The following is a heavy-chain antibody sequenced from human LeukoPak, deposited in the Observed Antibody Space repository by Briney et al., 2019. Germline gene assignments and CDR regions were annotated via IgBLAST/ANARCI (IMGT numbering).Heavy chain of an antibody. D-gene: IGHD6-13*01. V-gene: IGHV1-2*02. CDR2: INPNSGGT. J-gene: IGHJ4*02. Sequence: ASVKVSCKPSGYTFTGYYMHWVRQAPGQGLEWMGWINPNSGGTNYAKKFQGRVTMTRDTSISTAYMELSRLRSDDTAVYYCARERVTAETGFDYWGQGTLVTVSS. CDR3: ARERVTAETGFDY. CDR1: GYTFTGYY.